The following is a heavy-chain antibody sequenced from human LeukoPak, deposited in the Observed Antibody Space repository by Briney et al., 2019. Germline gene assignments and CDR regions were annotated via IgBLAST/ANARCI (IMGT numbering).Heavy chain of an antibody. D-gene: IGHD2-2*03. Sequence: SGTLSLTCTVSGGSISSGDYYWSWIRQPPGKGLEWIGYIYYSGSTYYNPSLKSRVTISVDTSKNQFSLKLSSVTAADTAVYYCARVGLDSMLDYWGQGTLVTVSS. CDR2: IYYSGST. V-gene: IGHV4-30-4*01. CDR3: ARVGLDSMLDY. J-gene: IGHJ4*02. CDR1: GGSISSGDYY.